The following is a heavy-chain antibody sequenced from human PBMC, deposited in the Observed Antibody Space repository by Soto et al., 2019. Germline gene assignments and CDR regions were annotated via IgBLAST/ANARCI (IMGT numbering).Heavy chain of an antibody. D-gene: IGHD1-1*01. CDR3: ARGGMATTQYYYYGMDV. V-gene: IGHV1-69*02. J-gene: IGHJ6*02. CDR2: IIPILGIA. Sequence: QVQLVQSGAEVKKPGSSVKVSCKASGGTFSSYTISWVRQAPGQGLEWMGRIIPILGIANYAQKFQGRVTITADKSTSTAYMELSSLRSEDTAVYYCARGGMATTQYYYYGMDVWGQGTTVTVSS. CDR1: GGTFSSYT.